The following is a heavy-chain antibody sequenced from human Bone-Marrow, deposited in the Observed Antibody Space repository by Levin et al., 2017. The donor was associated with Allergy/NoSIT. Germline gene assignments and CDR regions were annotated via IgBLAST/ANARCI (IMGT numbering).Heavy chain of an antibody. J-gene: IGHJ6*02. Sequence: GGSLRLSCAASGFTFSTYAMSWVRQAPGKGLEWVASISKTGINTHYADSVKGRFIISRDNSKNTLYLQMNSLRAEDTAIYYCAKDALITVAGGCYQYHGIDVWGQETTVTVSS. D-gene: IGHD6-19*01. V-gene: IGHV3-23*01. CDR3: AKDALITVAGGCYQYHGIDV. CDR1: GFTFSTYA. CDR2: ISKTGINT.